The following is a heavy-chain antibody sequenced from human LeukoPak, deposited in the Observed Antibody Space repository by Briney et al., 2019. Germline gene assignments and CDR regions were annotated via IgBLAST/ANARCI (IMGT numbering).Heavy chain of an antibody. Sequence: SETLSLTCTVSGGSISSYYWSWIRQPPGKGLEWIGEINHSGSTNYNPSLKSRVTISVDTSKNQFSLKLSSVTAADTAVYYCAGTPGYSSGWYVFTLDYWGQGTLVTVSS. D-gene: IGHD6-19*01. CDR2: INHSGST. V-gene: IGHV4-34*01. CDR3: AGTPGYSSGWYVFTLDY. CDR1: GGSISSYY. J-gene: IGHJ4*02.